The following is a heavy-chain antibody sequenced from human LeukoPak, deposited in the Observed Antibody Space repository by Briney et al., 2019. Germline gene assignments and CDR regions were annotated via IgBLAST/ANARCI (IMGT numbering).Heavy chain of an antibody. Sequence: GGSLRLSCAASGFTFSSYWMSWVRQAPGKGLEWVANIKQDGSEKYYVDSVKGRFTISRDNDKNSLFLQMTSLRAEDTAVYYCARVGGRYSPLGYWGQGTLVTVAS. J-gene: IGHJ4*02. CDR2: IKQDGSEK. V-gene: IGHV3-7*01. CDR1: GFTFSSYW. CDR3: ARVGGRYSPLGY. D-gene: IGHD3-16*02.